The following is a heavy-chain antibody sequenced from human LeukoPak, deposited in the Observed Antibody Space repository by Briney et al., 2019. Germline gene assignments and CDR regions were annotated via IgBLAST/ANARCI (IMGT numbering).Heavy chain of an antibody. D-gene: IGHD3-22*01. Sequence: ASVKVSCKASGYTFTSYDINWVRQATGQGLEWMGWMNPNSGNTGYAQEFQGRVTMTRNTSISTAYMELSSLRSEDTAVYYCARIYDSSGYYEDYWGQGTLVTVSS. J-gene: IGHJ4*02. CDR1: GYTFTSYD. CDR3: ARIYDSSGYYEDY. CDR2: MNPNSGNT. V-gene: IGHV1-8*01.